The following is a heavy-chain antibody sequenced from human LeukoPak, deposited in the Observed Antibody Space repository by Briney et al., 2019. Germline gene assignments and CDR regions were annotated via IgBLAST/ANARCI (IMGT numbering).Heavy chain of an antibody. D-gene: IGHD3-3*01. CDR2: ISGSGGST. V-gene: IGHV3-23*01. Sequence: SGGSLRPSCAASGFTFSSYAMSWVRQAPGKGREWVSAISGSGGSTYYADSVKGRFTISRDNSKNTLYLQMNSLRAEDTAVYYCAKALLEPFDYWGQGTLVTVSS. CDR3: AKALLEPFDY. CDR1: GFTFSSYA. J-gene: IGHJ4*02.